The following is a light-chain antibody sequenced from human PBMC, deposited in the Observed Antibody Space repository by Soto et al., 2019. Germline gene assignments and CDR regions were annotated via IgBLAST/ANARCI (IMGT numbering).Light chain of an antibody. Sequence: IRMTQSPSSPSASTGNRVTITCRASQGISSYLAWYQQKPGKAPKLLIYAPSTLQSGVPSRFSGSGSGTYFTLTISCLQSEDFATYYCQQYYSYSCTFGQGTKVDI. CDR3: QQYYSYSCT. CDR2: APS. V-gene: IGKV1-8*01. J-gene: IGKJ1*01. CDR1: QGISSY.